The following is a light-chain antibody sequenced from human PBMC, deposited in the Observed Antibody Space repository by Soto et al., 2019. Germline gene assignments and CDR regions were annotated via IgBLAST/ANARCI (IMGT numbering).Light chain of an antibody. Sequence: EIGLTQSPGILSLSPGERATLSCRASQSFGTTSLAWYQQKPGQAPRLLIYDAASRATGIPDRFSGSGSGTDFTLAISRLEPDDSAVYYCQQYGSPLLTFGGGTKVEI. V-gene: IGKV3-20*01. CDR1: QSFGTTS. J-gene: IGKJ4*01. CDR3: QQYGSPLLT. CDR2: DAA.